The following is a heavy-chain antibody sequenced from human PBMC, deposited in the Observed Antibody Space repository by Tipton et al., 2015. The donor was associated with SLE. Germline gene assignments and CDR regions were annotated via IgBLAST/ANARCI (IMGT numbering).Heavy chain of an antibody. D-gene: IGHD2-21*01. V-gene: IGHV4-39*07. Sequence: TLSLTCTVSGGSISSGSYYWSWIRQPAGKGLEWIGEINYSGSTYYNPSLKSRVTISVDTSKNQFSLKLSSVTAADTAVYYCARAGGGDSNWFDPWGQGTLVTVSA. CDR1: GGSISSGSYY. CDR2: INYSGST. J-gene: IGHJ5*02. CDR3: ARAGGGDSNWFDP.